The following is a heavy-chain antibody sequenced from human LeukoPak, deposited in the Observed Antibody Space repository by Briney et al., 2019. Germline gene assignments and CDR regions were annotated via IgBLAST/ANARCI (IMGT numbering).Heavy chain of an antibody. D-gene: IGHD5-12*01. CDR1: GFTFGDYA. CDR2: IRSKAYGGTT. Sequence: GRSLRLSCTASGFTFGDYAMSWVRQAPGKGLEWVGFIRSKAYGGTTEYAASVKGRFTISRDDSKSIAYLQMNSLKTEDTAVYYCTRVIVATKDYWGQGTLVTVSS. J-gene: IGHJ4*02. CDR3: TRVIVATKDY. V-gene: IGHV3-49*04.